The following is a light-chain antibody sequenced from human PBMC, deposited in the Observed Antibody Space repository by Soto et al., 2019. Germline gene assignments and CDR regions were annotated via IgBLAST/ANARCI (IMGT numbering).Light chain of an antibody. CDR1: QSISSW. V-gene: IGKV1-5*01. J-gene: IGKJ1*01. CDR3: QQYKSYLGT. Sequence: DIQMTQSPSTLSASVGDRVTITCRASQSISSWLAWYQQKPGKAPKLLIYDASSLESGVPSRFSGSGSGTECTLTISSLQPDYFATYYCQQYKSYLGTFGQGTKVEIK. CDR2: DAS.